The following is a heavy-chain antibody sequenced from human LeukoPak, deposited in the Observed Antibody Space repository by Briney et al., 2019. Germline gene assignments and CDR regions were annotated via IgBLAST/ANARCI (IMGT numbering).Heavy chain of an antibody. CDR1: GFTFSSYS. CDR2: ISSSSSYI. D-gene: IGHD3-22*01. Sequence: GGSLRLSCAVSGFTFSSYSINWVRQAPGKGLEWVSSISSSSSYIYYADSVKGRFTISRDNAKNSLYLQMNSLRAEDTAVYYCARAGYVYYYDSWGQGTLVTVSS. V-gene: IGHV3-21*01. CDR3: ARAGYVYYYDS. J-gene: IGHJ4*02.